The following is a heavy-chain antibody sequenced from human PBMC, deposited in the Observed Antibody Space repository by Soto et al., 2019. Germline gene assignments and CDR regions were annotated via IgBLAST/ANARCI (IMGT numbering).Heavy chain of an antibody. V-gene: IGHV3-21*01. CDR1: GFTFSSYS. CDR3: ARGDYYYGMDV. Sequence: VGSLRLSCAASGFTFSSYSMNWVRQAPGKGLEWVSSISSSSSYIYYADSVKGRFTSSRDNAKSSLYLQMNSLRAEDTAVYYCARGDYYYGMDVWGQGTTVTVSS. CDR2: ISSSSSYI. J-gene: IGHJ6*02.